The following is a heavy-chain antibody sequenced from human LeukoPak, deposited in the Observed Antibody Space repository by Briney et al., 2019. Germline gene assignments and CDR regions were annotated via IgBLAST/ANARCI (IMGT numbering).Heavy chain of an antibody. Sequence: NPGGSLRLSCAASGFTFSSYSMNWVRQAPGKGLEWVSSISSSSSYIYYADSVKGRFTISRDNAKNSLYLQMNSLRAEDTAVYYCARDPDNDLFRNFDYWGQGTLVTVSS. CDR2: ISSSSSYI. CDR1: GFTFSSYS. D-gene: IGHD2-21*01. V-gene: IGHV3-21*01. J-gene: IGHJ4*02. CDR3: ARDPDNDLFRNFDY.